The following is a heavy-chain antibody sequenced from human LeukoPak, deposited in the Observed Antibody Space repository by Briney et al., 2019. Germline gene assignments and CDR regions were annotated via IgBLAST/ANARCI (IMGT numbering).Heavy chain of an antibody. CDR1: GGSISSYY. D-gene: IGHD3-10*01. V-gene: IGHV4-34*01. CDR2: INHSGST. CDR3: ARPRGRLSR. Sequence: SETLSLTCTVSGGSISSYYWSWIRQPPGKGLEWIGEINHSGSTNYNPSLKSRVTISVDTSKNQFSLKLSSVTAADTAVYYCARPRGRLSRWGQGTLVTVSS. J-gene: IGHJ4*02.